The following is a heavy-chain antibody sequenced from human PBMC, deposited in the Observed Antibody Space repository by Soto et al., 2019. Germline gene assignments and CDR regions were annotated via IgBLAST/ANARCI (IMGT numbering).Heavy chain of an antibody. J-gene: IGHJ6*02. D-gene: IGHD7-27*01. CDR3: AREPANWGYYYYYGMDV. V-gene: IGHV3-48*03. CDR2: ISSSGSAI. Sequence: GGSLRLSCAASGFTFSSYAMNWVRQAPGKGLEWVSYISSSGSAIYYADSVKGRFTISRDNAKNSLYLQMNSLRAEDTAVYYCAREPANWGYYYYYGMDVWGQGTTVTVSS. CDR1: GFTFSSYA.